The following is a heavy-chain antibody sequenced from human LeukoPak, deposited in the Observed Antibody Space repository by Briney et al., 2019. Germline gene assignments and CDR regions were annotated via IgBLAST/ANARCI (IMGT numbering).Heavy chain of an antibody. J-gene: IGHJ4*02. CDR1: GLTFSSYA. Sequence: GGSLRLSCAASGLTFSSYAMSWVRQAPGKGLEWVSAISGGGGSTYYADSVKGRFTISRDNSKNTLYLQVNSLRAEDTAVYYCAKGGKWDVTPFDDWGQGTLVTVSS. D-gene: IGHD1-26*01. CDR2: ISGGGGST. CDR3: AKGGKWDVTPFDD. V-gene: IGHV3-23*01.